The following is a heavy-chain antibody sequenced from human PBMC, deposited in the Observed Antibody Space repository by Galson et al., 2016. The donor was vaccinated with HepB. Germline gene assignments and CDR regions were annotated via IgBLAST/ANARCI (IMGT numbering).Heavy chain of an antibody. V-gene: IGHV3-30-3*01. CDR1: GFRFSSYS. D-gene: IGHD1-1*01. CDR2: ISDDGNNK. Sequence: SLRLSCAASGFRFSSYSIHWVRQTPDKGLECVAIISDDGNNKYYGDSARGRFSISRDNSKNTLYVQMNSLRAGDTGIYYCAREGWKAGVAYDIWGIGTLGTV. CDR3: AREGWKAGVAYDI. J-gene: IGHJ3*02.